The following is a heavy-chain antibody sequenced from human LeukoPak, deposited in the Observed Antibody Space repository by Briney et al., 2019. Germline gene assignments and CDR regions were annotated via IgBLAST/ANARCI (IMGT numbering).Heavy chain of an antibody. CDR3: ARGDVYCSSTSCYAWDGGYYGMDV. Sequence: ASVKVSCKASGYTFTSYAMHWVRQAPGQRLEWMGWINAGNGNTKYSQKFQGRVTITRDTSASTAYMELSSLRSEDTAVYYCARGDVYCSSTSCYAWDGGYYGMDVWGQGTTVTVSS. CDR1: GYTFTSYA. D-gene: IGHD2-2*01. CDR2: INAGNGNT. J-gene: IGHJ6*02. V-gene: IGHV1-3*01.